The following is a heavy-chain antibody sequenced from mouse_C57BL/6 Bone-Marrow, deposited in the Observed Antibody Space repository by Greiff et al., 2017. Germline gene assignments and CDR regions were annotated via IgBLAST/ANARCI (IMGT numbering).Heavy chain of an antibody. J-gene: IGHJ4*01. CDR1: GFTFSSYG. V-gene: IGHV5-6*01. CDR3: ARQRSCYAMDY. Sequence: EVQLVESGGDLVKPGGSLKLSCAASGFTFSSYGMSWVRQTPDKRLEWVATISSGGSYTYYPDSVKGRFTISRDNAKNTLYLQMSSLKSEDTAMYYCARQRSCYAMDYWGQGTSVTVSS. CDR2: ISSGGSYT.